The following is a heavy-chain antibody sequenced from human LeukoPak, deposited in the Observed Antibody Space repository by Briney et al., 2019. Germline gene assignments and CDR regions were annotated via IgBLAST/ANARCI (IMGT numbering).Heavy chain of an antibody. J-gene: IGHJ4*02. CDR1: GYTFTSYG. CDR3: ARQVDTTMALPDY. D-gene: IGHD5-18*01. CDR2: NSTYNYNT. Sequence: GASVKLSCTTSGYTFTSYGVSWVRQAPRQRLEWMGWNSTYNYNTYFAQKFRGRVTLTKDTSTSTVYMELRNLSADDSAIYYCARQVDTTMALPDYWGQGTLVTVSS. V-gene: IGHV1-18*01.